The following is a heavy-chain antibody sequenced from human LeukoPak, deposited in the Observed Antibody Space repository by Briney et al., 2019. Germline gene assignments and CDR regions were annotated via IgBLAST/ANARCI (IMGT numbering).Heavy chain of an antibody. D-gene: IGHD3-10*01. CDR2: ISGSGRNI. V-gene: IGHV3-23*01. CDR1: GFTFNNYA. Sequence: GGSLRLSCTASGFTFNNYAMNWVRQAPGKGLEWVSSISGSGRNIYYADSVKGRVTVSRDNSRNTLYLQMNSLRAEDTAVYYCAKLLMAMVRGVDIDCWGQGTLVTVTS. J-gene: IGHJ4*02. CDR3: AKLLMAMVRGVDIDC.